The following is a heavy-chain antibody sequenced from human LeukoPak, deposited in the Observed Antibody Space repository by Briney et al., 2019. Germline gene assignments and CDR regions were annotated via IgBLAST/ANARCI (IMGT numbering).Heavy chain of an antibody. J-gene: IGHJ6*02. CDR3: AKGGLRTRGYSSLDV. V-gene: IGHV3-23*01. Sequence: SGGSLRLSCAASGITFSSYAMSWVRQAPGKGLEWVSAISGSGGSTFSADSVKGRFTISRDNSKNTLYLQMSSLRAEDTAVYYCAKGGLRTRGYSSLDVWGQGTTVTVSS. D-gene: IGHD5-18*01. CDR2: ISGSGGST. CDR1: GITFSSYA.